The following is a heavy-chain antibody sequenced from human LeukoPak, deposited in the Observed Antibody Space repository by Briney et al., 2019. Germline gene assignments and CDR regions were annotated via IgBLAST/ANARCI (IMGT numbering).Heavy chain of an antibody. J-gene: IGHJ4*02. V-gene: IGHV3-30-3*01. Sequence: PGRSLRLSCAASRFTFSSYAMHWVSQAPGKGLEWVAVISYDGSNKYYADSVKGRFTISRDNSKNTLYLQMNSLRAEDTAVYYCARDREDGYNYYFDYWGQGTLFTVSS. D-gene: IGHD5-24*01. CDR1: RFTFSSYA. CDR2: ISYDGSNK. CDR3: ARDREDGYNYYFDY.